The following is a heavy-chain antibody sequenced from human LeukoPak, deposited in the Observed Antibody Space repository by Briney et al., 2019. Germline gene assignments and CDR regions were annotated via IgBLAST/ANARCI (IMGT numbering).Heavy chain of an antibody. J-gene: IGHJ4*02. CDR3: AKSTLKGDYVAYFGY. V-gene: IGHV3-23*01. CDR2: ISGSGGST. Sequence: GGSLRLSCAASGFTFSSYAMSWVRQAPGKGLEWVSAISGSGGSTYYADSVKGRFTISRDNSKNTLYLQMNSLRAEDTAVYYCAKSTLKGDYVAYFGYWGQGTLVTVSS. CDR1: GFTFSSYA. D-gene: IGHD4-17*01.